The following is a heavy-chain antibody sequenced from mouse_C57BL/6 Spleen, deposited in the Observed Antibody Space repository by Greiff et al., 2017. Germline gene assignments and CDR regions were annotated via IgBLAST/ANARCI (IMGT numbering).Heavy chain of an antibody. Sequence: QVQLQQSGAELARPGASVKMSCKASGYTFTSYTMHWVNQRPGQGLEWIGYINPSSGYTKYNQKFKDKATLTADKSSSTAYMQLSSLTSEDSAVYYCARREDDYFDYWGQGTTLTVSS. CDR2: INPSSGYT. J-gene: IGHJ2*01. CDR1: GYTFTSYT. V-gene: IGHV1-4*01. CDR3: ARREDDYFDY.